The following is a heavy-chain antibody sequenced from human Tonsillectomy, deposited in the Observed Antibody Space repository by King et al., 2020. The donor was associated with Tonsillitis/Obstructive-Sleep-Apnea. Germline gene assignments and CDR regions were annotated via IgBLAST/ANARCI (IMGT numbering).Heavy chain of an antibody. V-gene: IGHV4-31*03. CDR3: ARDSVDFWSGLANPLAYYMDV. CDR1: GGSISSGGYY. D-gene: IGHD3-3*01. J-gene: IGHJ6*03. Sequence: VQLQESGPGLVKPSQTLSLTCTVSGGSISSGGYYWCWIRQHPGKGLEWIGYIHYSGSTYYNPSLKSRVTISVDTSKNQFSLKLSSVTAADTAVYYCARDSVDFWSGLANPLAYYMDVWGKGTTVTVPS. CDR2: IHYSGST.